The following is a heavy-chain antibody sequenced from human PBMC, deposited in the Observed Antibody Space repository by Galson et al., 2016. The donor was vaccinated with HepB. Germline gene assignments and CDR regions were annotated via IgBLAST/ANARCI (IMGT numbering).Heavy chain of an antibody. J-gene: IGHJ6*02. Sequence: CAISGDSVSSNSAAWNWVRQSPSRGLEWLGRTYYRATEWYTDYAESVKSRLTINPDTSKNHFSLHLNSVTPGDTAVYFCARDLAILQGHRDYYYGMDVWGQGTTVTVSS. CDR2: TYYRATEWYT. D-gene: IGHD2-2*02. CDR3: ARDLAILQGHRDYYYGMDV. CDR1: GDSVSSNSAA. V-gene: IGHV6-1*01.